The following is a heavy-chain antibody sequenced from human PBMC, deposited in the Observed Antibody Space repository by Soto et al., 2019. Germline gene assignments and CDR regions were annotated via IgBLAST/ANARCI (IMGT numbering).Heavy chain of an antibody. CDR3: ARGAYYYGSGDNNKSETFDF. Sequence: QVQLQESGPGLVKPSQTLSLTCTVPAGSISSDGYYWTWLRQPPGKCVECIGYIYYSSYTSPNPSLRRRVFISVVTSANQFSLGLTSVTAADTAVYYCARGAYYYGSGDNNKSETFDFCGQETLVTVAT. J-gene: IGHJ4*02. CDR2: IYYSSYT. CDR1: AGSISSDGYY. V-gene: IGHV4-30-4*01. D-gene: IGHD3-10*01.